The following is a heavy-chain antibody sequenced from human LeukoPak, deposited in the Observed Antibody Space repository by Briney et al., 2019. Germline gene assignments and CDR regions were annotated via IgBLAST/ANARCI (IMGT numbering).Heavy chain of an antibody. J-gene: IGHJ4*02. CDR2: ISSSGSTI. CDR3: ARDRLGATYFDY. CDR1: GFTFSSYE. V-gene: IGHV3-48*03. Sequence: PGGSLRLSCAASGFTFSSYEMNRVRQAPGKGLEWVSYISSSGSTIYYADSVKGRFTISRDNAKNSLYLQMNSLRAEDTAVYYCARDRLGATYFDYWGQGTLVTVSS. D-gene: IGHD1-26*01.